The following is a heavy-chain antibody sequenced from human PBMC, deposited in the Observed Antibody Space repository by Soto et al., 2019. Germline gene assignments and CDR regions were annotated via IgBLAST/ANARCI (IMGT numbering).Heavy chain of an antibody. Sequence: GGSLRLSCAASGFTFSDYYMSWIRQAPGKGLEWVSYISSGGTTIYYADSVKGRFTISRDDAKNSLFLQMNSLRPEDTAVYFCATKGGGCYFQFDPWGQGTLVTVSS. V-gene: IGHV3-11*01. J-gene: IGHJ5*02. D-gene: IGHD3-22*01. CDR3: ATKGGGCYFQFDP. CDR1: GFTFSDYY. CDR2: ISSGGTTI.